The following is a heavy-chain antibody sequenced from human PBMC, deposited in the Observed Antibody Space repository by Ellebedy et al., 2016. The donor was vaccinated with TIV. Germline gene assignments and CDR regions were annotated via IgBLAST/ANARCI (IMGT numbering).Heavy chain of an antibody. V-gene: IGHV3-7*03. D-gene: IGHD1-1*01. CDR1: GFSLSPYW. Sequence: GESLKISCEASGFSLSPYWMSWVRQAPGRGLEWVANIKQDGSEKYYVASVEGRFVISRDNAKNSLSLRINNPRAEDTAVYYCAKETTELTATTVYWGQGTLVTVSS. J-gene: IGHJ4*02. CDR3: AKETTELTATTVY. CDR2: IKQDGSEK.